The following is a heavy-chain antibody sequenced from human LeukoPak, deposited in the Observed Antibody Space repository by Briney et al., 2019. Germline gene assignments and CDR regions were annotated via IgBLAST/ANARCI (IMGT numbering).Heavy chain of an antibody. J-gene: IGHJ4*02. CDR1: GHSFTSYW. D-gene: IGHD5-24*01. Sequence: GESLKISCKGSGHSFTSYWIGWVRQMPGKGLEWMGIIYPGGSETRYDPSFQGQVTISADTSTSTAYLQWSSLRASDTAMYYCARASRDGYNQNFDHWGQGTQVTVSS. V-gene: IGHV5-51*01. CDR3: ARASRDGYNQNFDH. CDR2: IYPGGSET.